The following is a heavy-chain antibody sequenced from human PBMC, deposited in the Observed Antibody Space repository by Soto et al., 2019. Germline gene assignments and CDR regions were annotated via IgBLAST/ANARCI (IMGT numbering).Heavy chain of an antibody. CDR3: AKFSAAAGYSVDY. CDR1: GFTFSSYG. Sequence: GGSLRLSCAASGFTFSSYGMHWVRQAPGKGLEWVAVISYDGSNKYYADSVKGRFTISRDNSKNTLYLQMNSLRAEDTAVYYCAKFSAAAGYSVDYWGQGTLVTVSS. CDR2: ISYDGSNK. D-gene: IGHD6-13*01. V-gene: IGHV3-30*18. J-gene: IGHJ4*02.